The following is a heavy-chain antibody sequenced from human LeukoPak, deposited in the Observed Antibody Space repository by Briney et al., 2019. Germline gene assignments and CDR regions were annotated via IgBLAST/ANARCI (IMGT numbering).Heavy chain of an antibody. CDR1: GYTFTSYY. CDR3: ARDSTIAAAFRH. CDR2: INPIGGTT. J-gene: IGHJ4*02. V-gene: IGHV1-46*01. Sequence: ASVTVSCTASGYTFTSYYIHWVRQAPGQGLEWMGTINPIGGTTDYAQKFQGRVTMTRDTSTNTVYMELSSLRSEDTAVYYCARDSTIAAAFRHWGQGTLVTVSS. D-gene: IGHD6-13*01.